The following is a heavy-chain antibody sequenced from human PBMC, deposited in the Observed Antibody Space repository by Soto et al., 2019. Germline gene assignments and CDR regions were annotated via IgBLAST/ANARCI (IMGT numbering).Heavy chain of an antibody. D-gene: IGHD4-17*01. CDR2: ILPFFGTA. CDR3: ARGHEYGGNSDAFDV. J-gene: IGHJ3*01. Sequence: QVHLVQSGAEVKKPGSSVKVSCKYSGGTFRTESINWVRQAPGQGLEWMGGILPFFGTADYAPRFQGRVTINPHRTRTTAYMAFGNLSSKDTAVYFCARGHEYGGNSDAFDVGGQGTMVTVSS. CDR1: GGTFRTES. V-gene: IGHV1-69*13.